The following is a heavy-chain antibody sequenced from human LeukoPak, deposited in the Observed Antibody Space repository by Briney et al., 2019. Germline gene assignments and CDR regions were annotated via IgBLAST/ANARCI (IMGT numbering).Heavy chain of an antibody. CDR3: ARDGEYSGSYYDY. D-gene: IGHD1-26*01. V-gene: IGHV1-3*01. CDR2: INAGNGHT. Sequence: ASVKVSCKASGYTFTSYAMHWVRQAPGQRLEWMGWINAGNGHTKYSQKFQGRVTITRDTSASTAYMELGSLRSEDTAVYYCARDGEYSGSYYDYWGQGTLVTVSS. CDR1: GYTFTSYA. J-gene: IGHJ4*02.